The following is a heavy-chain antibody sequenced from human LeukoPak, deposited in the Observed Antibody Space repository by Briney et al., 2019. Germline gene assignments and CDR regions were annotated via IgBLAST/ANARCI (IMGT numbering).Heavy chain of an antibody. V-gene: IGHV3-30*18. D-gene: IGHD3-22*01. J-gene: IGHJ4*02. Sequence: GGTLRLSCAASGFTFSSYGMSWVRQAPGKGLEWVAVISYDGSNKYYADSVKGRFTISRDNSKNTLYLQMNSLRAEDTAVYYCAKGEYYYDSSGQPFDYWGQGTLVTVSS. CDR2: ISYDGSNK. CDR1: GFTFSSYG. CDR3: AKGEYYYDSSGQPFDY.